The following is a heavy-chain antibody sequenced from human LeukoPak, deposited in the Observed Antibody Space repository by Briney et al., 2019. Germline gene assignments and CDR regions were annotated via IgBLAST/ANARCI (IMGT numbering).Heavy chain of an antibody. CDR2: IYYTGST. D-gene: IGHD3-22*01. V-gene: IGHV4-38-2*02. CDR3: ARHQYYDSRGSHYYSYYYMDV. Sequence: SETLSLTCTVSGYSISSPFYWGWIRQSPGKGLQRIGSIYYTGSTYYNPSLKSRVTISVDTSKNHFSLKLSSVTAADTAMYYCARHQYYDSRGSHYYSYYYMDVWGKGTTVTVSS. CDR1: GYSISSPFY. J-gene: IGHJ6*03.